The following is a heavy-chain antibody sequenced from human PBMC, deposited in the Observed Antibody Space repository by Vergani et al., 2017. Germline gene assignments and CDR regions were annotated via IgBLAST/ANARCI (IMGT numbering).Heavy chain of an antibody. V-gene: IGHV4-59*01. D-gene: IGHD3-3*01. Sequence: QVQLQESGPGLVKPSETLSLTCTVSGGSISSYYWSWIRQPPGKGLEWIGYIYYSGSTNYNPSLKSRVTISVDTSKNQFSLKLSSVTAADTAVYYCARVGHYDXWSGRGYYYYYMDVWGKGTTVTVSS. J-gene: IGHJ6*03. CDR2: IYYSGST. CDR3: ARVGHYDXWSGRGYYYYYMDV. CDR1: GGSISSYY.